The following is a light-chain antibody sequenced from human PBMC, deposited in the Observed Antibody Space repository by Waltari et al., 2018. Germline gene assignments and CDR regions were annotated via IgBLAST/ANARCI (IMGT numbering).Light chain of an antibody. Sequence: EIVLTQSPDFKSVTPKEKVTITCRASQSIGRSLHWYQRKPGQSPNLLIKYASQSISGVPSRFSGSGSGTDFTLTITSLEAEDAATYFCHQSSKLPITFGQGTRLEI. CDR1: QSIGRS. CDR3: HQSSKLPIT. J-gene: IGKJ5*01. V-gene: IGKV6-21*02. CDR2: YAS.